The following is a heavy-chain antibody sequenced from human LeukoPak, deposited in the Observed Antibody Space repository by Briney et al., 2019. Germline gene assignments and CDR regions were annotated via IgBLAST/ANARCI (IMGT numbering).Heavy chain of an antibody. CDR2: IYSDNT. Sequence: QPGGSLRLSCTVSGFTVSSNSMSWVRQAPGKGLEWVSSIYSDNTHYSDSVKGRFNISRDNSKNTLYLQMNSLRAEDTAVYYCARRAGAYSHPYDYWGQGTLVTVSS. V-gene: IGHV3-53*01. CDR3: ARRAGAYSHPYDY. J-gene: IGHJ4*02. D-gene: IGHD4/OR15-4a*01. CDR1: GFTVSSNS.